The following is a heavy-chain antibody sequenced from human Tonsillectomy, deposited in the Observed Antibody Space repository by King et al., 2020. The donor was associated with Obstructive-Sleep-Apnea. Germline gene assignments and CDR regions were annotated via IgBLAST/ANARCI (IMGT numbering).Heavy chain of an antibody. CDR3: ASRRRGYYDSRVDAFDI. J-gene: IGHJ3*02. Sequence: VQLVESGGGLVQPGGSLRLSCAASGFTFSSYAMSWVRQAPGKGLEWVSAISGSGGSTYYADSVKGRFTISRDNSKNTLYLQMNSLRAEDTAVYYCASRRRGYYDSRVDAFDIWGQGTMVTVSS. V-gene: IGHV3-23*04. CDR2: ISGSGGST. D-gene: IGHD3-22*01. CDR1: GFTFSSYA.